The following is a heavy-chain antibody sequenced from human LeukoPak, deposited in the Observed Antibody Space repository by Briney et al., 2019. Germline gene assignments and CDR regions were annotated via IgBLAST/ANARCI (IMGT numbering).Heavy chain of an antibody. CDR1: GGSISSYY. Sequence: SETLSLTCTVSGGSISSYYWSWIRQPPGKGLEWIGYIYYNGSTNYNPSLKSRVTISVDTSKNQFSLKLSSVTAADTAVYYCARVAQYGDYRLLAYYYMDVWGKGTTVTVSS. J-gene: IGHJ6*03. CDR2: IYYNGST. D-gene: IGHD4-17*01. CDR3: ARVAQYGDYRLLAYYYMDV. V-gene: IGHV4-59*01.